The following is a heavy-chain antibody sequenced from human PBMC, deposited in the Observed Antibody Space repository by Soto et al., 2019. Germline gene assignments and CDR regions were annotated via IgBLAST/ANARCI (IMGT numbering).Heavy chain of an antibody. J-gene: IGHJ6*02. V-gene: IGHV3-21*01. CDR3: ARVGGIAALYGMDV. D-gene: IGHD6-13*01. Sequence: GGSLRLSCAASGFTFSGYSMNWVRQAPGKGLEWVSSISSSSSYIYYADSVKGRFTISRDNAKNSLYLQMNSLRAEDTAVYYCARVGGIAALYGMDVWGQGTTVTVSS. CDR2: ISSSSSYI. CDR1: GFTFSGYS.